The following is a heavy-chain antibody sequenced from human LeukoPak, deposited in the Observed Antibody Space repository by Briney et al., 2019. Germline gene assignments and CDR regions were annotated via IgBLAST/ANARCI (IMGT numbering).Heavy chain of an antibody. V-gene: IGHV3-23*01. CDR2: ISGSGGST. CDR1: GFTFSSYA. D-gene: IGHD4-11*01. CDR3: ARESLSTTTEYYYGMDV. Sequence: GGSLRLSCAASGFTFSSYAMSWVRQAPGKGLEWVSAISGSGGSTYYADSVKGRFTISRDNSKNTLYLQMNSLRAEDTAVYYCARESLSTTTEYYYGMDVWGQGTTVTVSS. J-gene: IGHJ6*02.